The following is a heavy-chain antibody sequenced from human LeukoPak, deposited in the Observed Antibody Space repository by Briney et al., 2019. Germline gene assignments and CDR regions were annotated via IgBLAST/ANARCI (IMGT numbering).Heavy chain of an antibody. D-gene: IGHD2-8*01. J-gene: IGHJ4*02. V-gene: IGHV3-23*01. Sequence: GGSLSLTCAASVFTFSSYAMTSVRQAPGKGLEWVSAISGSGGSTYYADSVKRRFTISRDNSKNTLYLQMNSLRAEDTAVYYCAKDGEYCTNGVCYIDYWGQASLESVSS. CDR3: AKDGEYCTNGVCYIDY. CDR2: ISGSGGST. CDR1: VFTFSSYA.